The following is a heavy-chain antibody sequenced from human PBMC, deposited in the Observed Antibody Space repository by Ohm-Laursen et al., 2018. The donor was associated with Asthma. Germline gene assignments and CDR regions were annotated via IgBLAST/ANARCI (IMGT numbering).Heavy chain of an antibody. CDR1: GYTFTNYG. V-gene: IGHV1-18*01. D-gene: IGHD3-16*01. CDR2: ISAKNGVT. Sequence: GSSVKVSCKASGYTFTNYGINWVRQAPGQGLEWMGWISAKNGVTKITQKLQGRLTMTTDSSTSTGYMELRSLRSDDTAVYYCARWGRGTTDPFDYWGQGTRVTVSS. CDR3: ARWGRGTTDPFDY. J-gene: IGHJ4*02.